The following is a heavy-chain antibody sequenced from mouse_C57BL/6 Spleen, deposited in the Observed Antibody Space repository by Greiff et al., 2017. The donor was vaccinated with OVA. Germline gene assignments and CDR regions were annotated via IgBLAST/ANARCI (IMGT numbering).Heavy chain of an antibody. CDR2: INPNNGGT. D-gene: IGHD1-1*01. J-gene: IGHJ1*03. Sequence: VQLQQSGPELVKPGASVKISCKASGYTFTDYYMNWVKQSHGQSLEWIGDINPNNGGTSYNQKFKGKATLTVDKSSSPAYMELRSLTSEDSAVYYCARRNYYGSYFDVWGTGTTVTVSS. CDR1: GYTFTDYY. V-gene: IGHV1-26*01. CDR3: ARRNYYGSYFDV.